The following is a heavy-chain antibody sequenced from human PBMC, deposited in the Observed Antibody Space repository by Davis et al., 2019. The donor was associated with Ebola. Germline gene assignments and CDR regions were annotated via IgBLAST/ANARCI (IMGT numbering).Heavy chain of an antibody. D-gene: IGHD1-7*01. V-gene: IGHV3-21*01. CDR1: GFTFSSYS. Sequence: GESLKISCAASGFTFSSYSMNWVRQAPGKGLEWVSSISSSSSYIYYADSVKGRFTISRDNAKNSLYLQMNSLRAEDTAVYYCAKDGGNYPYWYFDLWGRGTLVTVSS. CDR3: AKDGGNYPYWYFDL. CDR2: ISSSSSYI. J-gene: IGHJ2*01.